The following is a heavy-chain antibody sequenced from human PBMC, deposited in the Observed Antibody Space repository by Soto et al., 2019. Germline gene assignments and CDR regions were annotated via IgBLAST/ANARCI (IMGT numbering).Heavy chain of an antibody. J-gene: IGHJ3*02. CDR2: IYYSGST. D-gene: IGHD5-12*01. CDR3: ARDGDYSGYDQDAFDI. V-gene: IGHV4-31*03. CDR1: GGSISSGGYY. Sequence: SETLSLTCTVSGGSISSGGYYWSWIRQHPGKGLEWIGYIYYSGSTYYNPSLKSRVTISVDTSKNQFSLKLSSVTAADTAVYYCARDGDYSGYDQDAFDIWGQGTMVTVSS.